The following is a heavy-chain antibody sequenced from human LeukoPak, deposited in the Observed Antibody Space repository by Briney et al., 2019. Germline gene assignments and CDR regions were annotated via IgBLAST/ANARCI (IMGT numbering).Heavy chain of an antibody. V-gene: IGHV3-23*01. CDR3: ARERYSDYDSDFDY. CDR2: ISGSGGST. J-gene: IGHJ4*02. D-gene: IGHD5-12*01. CDR1: GFTFNSYA. Sequence: GGSLRLSCTASGFTFNSYAMSWVRQAPGKGLEWVSGISGSGGSTYYADSVKGRFTISRANSRNTLFLQMNSLRAEDTAVYYCARERYSDYDSDFDYWGQGTLVTVSS.